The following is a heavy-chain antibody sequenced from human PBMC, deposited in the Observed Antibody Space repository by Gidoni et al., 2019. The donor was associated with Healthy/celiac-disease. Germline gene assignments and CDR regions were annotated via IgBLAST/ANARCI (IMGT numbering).Heavy chain of an antibody. CDR2: IIPSLGTA. CDR3: ATKRAYYYYYYGMDV. V-gene: IGHV1-69*01. Sequence: QVQLVQSGAEVKKPGSSVRVSCKASGGTFSSYAISWVRQAPGQGLEWMGGIIPSLGTANYAEKFQGRVTITADESTSTAYMEMSSLRSEDTAVYYCATKRAYYYYYYGMDVWGQGTTVTVSS. CDR1: GGTFSSYA. J-gene: IGHJ6*02.